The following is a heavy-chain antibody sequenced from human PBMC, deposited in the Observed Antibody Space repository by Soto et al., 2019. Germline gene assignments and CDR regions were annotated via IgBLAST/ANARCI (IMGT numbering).Heavy chain of an antibody. Sequence: VQLVESGGGVVQPGRSLRLSCAASGFTFSSYAMHWVRQAPGKGLEWVAVISYDGSNKYYADSVKGRFTISRDNSKNTLYLQMNSLRAEDTAVYYCARDFSPDIVVVPAAMPYWGQGTLVTVSS. CDR3: ARDFSPDIVVVPAAMPY. CDR1: GFTFSSYA. J-gene: IGHJ4*02. CDR2: ISYDGSNK. V-gene: IGHV3-30-3*01. D-gene: IGHD2-2*01.